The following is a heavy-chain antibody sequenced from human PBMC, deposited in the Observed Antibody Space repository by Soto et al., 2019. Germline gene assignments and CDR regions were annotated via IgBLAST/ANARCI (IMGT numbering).Heavy chain of an antibody. CDR2: ISPSNGQT. D-gene: IGHD3-3*01. CDR3: ARVIMIFGVANLGSYFDY. Sequence: QVQLVQSGTEVKKPGASVKVSCKASGYTFSNFGLSWVRQAPGQGLEWMGWISPSNGQTIYAQNFHGRVTMTTDTSTATAHMELSSLISDDTAVYYCARVIMIFGVANLGSYFDYWGQGTRVTVSA. CDR1: GYTFSNFG. J-gene: IGHJ4*02. V-gene: IGHV1-18*01.